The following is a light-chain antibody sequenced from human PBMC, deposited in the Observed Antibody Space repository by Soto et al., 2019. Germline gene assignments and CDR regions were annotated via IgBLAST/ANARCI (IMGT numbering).Light chain of an antibody. CDR2: YAS. V-gene: IGKV3-15*01. J-gene: IGKJ3*01. Sequence: EVVMTQSPATLSVSPGERVTLSCRASESVHRNLAWYQQKPGQGPSLLIYYASTRATGVPDRFTGSGSLTEFTLTSSSLLSEDVGVSHCQHYSNWPPTFGPGTKVEIK. CDR1: ESVHRN. CDR3: QHYSNWPPT.